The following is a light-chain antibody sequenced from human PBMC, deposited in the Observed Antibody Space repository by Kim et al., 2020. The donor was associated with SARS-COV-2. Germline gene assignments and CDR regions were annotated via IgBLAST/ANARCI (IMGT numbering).Light chain of an antibody. J-gene: IGLJ3*02. V-gene: IGLV3-19*01. CDR1: SLRSYY. CDR3: NSRDSSGNIGV. Sequence: SSELTQDPAVSVALGQTVRITCQGDSLRSYYASWYQQKPGQAPVLVIYGKNNWPSGIPDRFSGSSSGNTASLTITGAQAEDEADYYCNSRDSSGNIGVFG. CDR2: GKN.